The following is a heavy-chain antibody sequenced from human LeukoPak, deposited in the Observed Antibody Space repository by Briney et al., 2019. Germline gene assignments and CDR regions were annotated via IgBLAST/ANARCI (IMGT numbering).Heavy chain of an antibody. CDR1: GFTFSDYY. CDR2: ISSSGNTI. J-gene: IGHJ4*02. CDR3: ARVGDNYNEYVDY. Sequence: GGSLRLSCAASGFTFSDYYMHWIRQAPGKGLEWVSYISSSGNTIYYADSVKGRFTISRDNAKNSLYLQMNSLRAEDTSVYYCARVGDNYNEYVDYWGQGSLVTVSS. V-gene: IGHV3-11*04. D-gene: IGHD4/OR15-4a*01.